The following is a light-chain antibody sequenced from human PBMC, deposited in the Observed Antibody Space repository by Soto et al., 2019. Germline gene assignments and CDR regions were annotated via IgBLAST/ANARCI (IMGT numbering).Light chain of an antibody. CDR2: GAS. CDR1: QSVSNNF. V-gene: IGKV3-20*01. Sequence: DIVLTQSPGTLSLSPEERAALSCGASQSVSNNFLAWYQQRPGQAPRLLISGASSRATGVPDRFSGSGSGTDFTLTITRVEPEDFAVYYCQQYGSSPLTFGGGTKVEIK. CDR3: QQYGSSPLT. J-gene: IGKJ4*01.